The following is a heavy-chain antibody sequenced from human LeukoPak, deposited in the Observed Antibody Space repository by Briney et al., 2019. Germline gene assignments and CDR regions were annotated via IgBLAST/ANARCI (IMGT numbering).Heavy chain of an antibody. D-gene: IGHD5-24*01. V-gene: IGHV3-23*01. J-gene: IGHJ4*02. CDR2: ISGSGCGGST. Sequence: GGSLRLSCAASGLTFSSYAMSWVRQAPGKGLEWVSNISGSGCGGSTYYVDSVKGRFTISRDNSKNTLYLQMNSLRAEDTAVYYCAKSGYNRFDYWGQGTLVTVSS. CDR1: GLTFSSYA. CDR3: AKSGYNRFDY.